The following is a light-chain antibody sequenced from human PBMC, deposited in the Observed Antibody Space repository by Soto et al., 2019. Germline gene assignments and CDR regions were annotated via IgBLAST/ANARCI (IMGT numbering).Light chain of an antibody. CDR3: QQSYSTLT. V-gene: IGKV3-20*01. J-gene: IGKJ4*01. CDR1: QTITGTY. Sequence: EVVLTQFPGTLSLSPGERATLSCRASQTITGTYLAWYQQKPGQAPRLLIHGASTRATGIPDRFSGGGTGTDFNLNISRVEPEDFAMYYCQQSYSTLTFGGGTKVEIK. CDR2: GAS.